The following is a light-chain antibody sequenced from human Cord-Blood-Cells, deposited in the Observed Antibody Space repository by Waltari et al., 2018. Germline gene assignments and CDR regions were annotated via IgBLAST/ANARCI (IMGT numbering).Light chain of an antibody. CDR1: RSLVYRDGNTY. CDR3: MQGTHWPPIT. V-gene: IGKV2-30*01. Sequence: EVVMTQSPLSLHVTLRPSASISCRSSRSLVYRDGNTYLNWFQQRPGQSPRRLIYKVSNRDSGVPDRFSGSGSGTDFTLKISRVEAEDVGVYYCMQGTHWPPITFGQGTRLEIK. J-gene: IGKJ5*01. CDR2: KVS.